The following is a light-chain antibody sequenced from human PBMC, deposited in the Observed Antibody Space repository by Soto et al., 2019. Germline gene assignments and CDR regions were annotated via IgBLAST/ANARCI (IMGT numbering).Light chain of an antibody. CDR3: HQDNNWPPGT. V-gene: IGKV3-15*01. J-gene: IGKJ1*01. CDR1: QSVSSN. CDR2: GAS. Sequence: EIVMTQSPATLSVSPGERATLSCRASQSVSSNLAWYQQKPGQAPRLLIYGASTRATGIPARFSGSGSGTEFTLTISSLQSEDFAVYYCHQDNNWPPGTFGQGTKVEIK.